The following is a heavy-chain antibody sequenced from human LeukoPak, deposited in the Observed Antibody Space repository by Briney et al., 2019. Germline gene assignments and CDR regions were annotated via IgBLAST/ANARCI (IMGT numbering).Heavy chain of an antibody. CDR1: GGSISSYY. J-gene: IGHJ5*02. D-gene: IGHD6-25*01. Sequence: PSETLSLTCTVSGGSISSYYWSWIRQPPGKGLEWIGYIYYSGSTNYNPSLKSRVTISVDTSKHQFSLKLSSVTAADTAVYYCARGLTAAGVWFDPWGQGTLVTVSS. CDR3: ARGLTAAGVWFDP. V-gene: IGHV4-59*01. CDR2: IYYSGST.